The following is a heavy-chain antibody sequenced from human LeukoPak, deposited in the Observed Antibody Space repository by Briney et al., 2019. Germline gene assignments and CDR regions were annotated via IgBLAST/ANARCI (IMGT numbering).Heavy chain of an antibody. CDR3: AKRSDYGANWNYFDY. J-gene: IGHJ4*02. Sequence: PGGSLRLSCAASGFTFSSYEMNWVRQAPGKGLEWVSSTNSAGFNTYYADSVMGRFTISRDNSKNTLYLQMNSLRAEDTAVYYCAKRSDYGANWNYFDYWGQGALVTVSS. CDR1: GFTFSSYE. CDR2: TNSAGFNT. V-gene: IGHV3-23*01. D-gene: IGHD4/OR15-4a*01.